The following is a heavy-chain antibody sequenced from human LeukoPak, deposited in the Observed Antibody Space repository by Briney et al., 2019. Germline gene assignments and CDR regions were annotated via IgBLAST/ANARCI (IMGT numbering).Heavy chain of an antibody. Sequence: SETLSLTCTVSGGSISSYYWSWIRQPAGKGLEWIGRIYTSGSTNENSSLKSRVTMSVDTSKNQFSLKVTSVTAADTAVYYCARDNTATGTWWLDPWGQGTQVTVSS. D-gene: IGHD6-13*01. CDR1: GGSISSYY. V-gene: IGHV4-4*07. J-gene: IGHJ5*02. CDR2: IYTSGST. CDR3: ARDNTATGTWWLDP.